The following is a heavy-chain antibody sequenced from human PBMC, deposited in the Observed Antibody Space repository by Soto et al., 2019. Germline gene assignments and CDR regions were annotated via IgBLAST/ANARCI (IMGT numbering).Heavy chain of an antibody. J-gene: IGHJ4*02. V-gene: IGHV4-30-2*01. D-gene: IGHD3-3*01. CDR1: GGSISSGGYS. Sequence: QLQLQESGSGLVKPSQTLSLTCAVSGGSISSGGYSWSWIRQPPGKGLEWIGYIYHSGSTYYNPSLVGRVTIXGDKSXXQFSLKVSSVTAADTAVYYCARYYDFWSGSYYFDYWGQGTLVTVSS. CDR3: ARYYDFWSGSYYFDY. CDR2: IYHSGST.